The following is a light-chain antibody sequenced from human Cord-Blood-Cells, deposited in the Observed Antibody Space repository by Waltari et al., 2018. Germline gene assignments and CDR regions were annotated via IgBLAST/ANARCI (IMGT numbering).Light chain of an antibody. CDR2: DAS. Sequence: EIVVTQSPATLSLSPGERANLSCRASQSVSSYLAWYQQKPGQAPRLLIYDASNRATGIPARFSGSGSGTDFTLTISSLEPEDFAVYYCQQRSNWITFGQGTRLEIK. CDR1: QSVSSY. CDR3: QQRSNWIT. V-gene: IGKV3-11*01. J-gene: IGKJ5*01.